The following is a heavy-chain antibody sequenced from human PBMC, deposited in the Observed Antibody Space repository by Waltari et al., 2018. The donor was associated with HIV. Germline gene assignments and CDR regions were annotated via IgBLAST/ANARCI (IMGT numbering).Heavy chain of an antibody. CDR1: GGTFSSYA. V-gene: IGHV1-69*01. CDR2: IIPNFGTA. CDR3: ARNSVSTGYYYGMDV. J-gene: IGHJ6*02. D-gene: IGHD4-17*01. Sequence: QVQLVQSGAEVKKPGSSVKVSCKASGGTFSSYAISWVRQAPGKGLEWMGVIIPNFGTANYAQKFQGRVTITADEATSTAYMELSSLRADDTAVYYCARNSVSTGYYYGMDVWGQGTTVTVSS.